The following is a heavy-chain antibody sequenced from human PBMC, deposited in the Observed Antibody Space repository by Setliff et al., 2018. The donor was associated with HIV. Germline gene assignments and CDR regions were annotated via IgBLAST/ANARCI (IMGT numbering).Heavy chain of an antibody. Sequence: ASVKVSCKASGYTFTDYYMQWVRQAPGQGLEWMGWINPKSGGTNYIQKFQGRVTMTRDTSISTVYMELRRLRSDDTAVYYCARASGGNSVENGFDIWGQGTMVTVSS. CDR1: GYTFTDYY. CDR3: ARASGGNSVENGFDI. J-gene: IGHJ3*02. CDR2: INPKSGGT. V-gene: IGHV1-2*02. D-gene: IGHD1-26*01.